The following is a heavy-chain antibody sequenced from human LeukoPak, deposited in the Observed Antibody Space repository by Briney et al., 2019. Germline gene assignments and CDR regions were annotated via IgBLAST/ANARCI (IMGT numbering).Heavy chain of an antibody. CDR2: ISYDGGNT. CDR1: GFTFSSNA. J-gene: IGHJ4*02. CDR3: AKEGTGIHFDY. Sequence: GRSLRLSCAASGFTFSSNAIHWGRQAPGKGLEWVAEISYDGGNTYYADSVKGRFTISTDNSKNTLYLQMNSLRAEDTAVYYCAKEGTGIHFDYWGQGTLVTVSS. V-gene: IGHV3-30-3*01. D-gene: IGHD1-1*01.